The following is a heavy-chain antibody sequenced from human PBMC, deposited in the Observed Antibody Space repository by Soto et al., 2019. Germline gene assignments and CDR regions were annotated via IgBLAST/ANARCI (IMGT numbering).Heavy chain of an antibody. CDR3: ARHIMSVNTFYYYYSMDV. CDR2: IYYSGST. Sequence: QLQLQESGPGLVKPSETLSLTCTVSGGSISSSSYYWGWIRQPPGKGLEWIGSIYYSGSTYYNPSLKIRDTISVDTSKNQFSLKLSSVTAADTAVYYCARHIMSVNTFYYYYSMDVWGKGTTVTVSS. D-gene: IGHD4-17*01. V-gene: IGHV4-39*01. CDR1: GGSISSSSYY. J-gene: IGHJ6*03.